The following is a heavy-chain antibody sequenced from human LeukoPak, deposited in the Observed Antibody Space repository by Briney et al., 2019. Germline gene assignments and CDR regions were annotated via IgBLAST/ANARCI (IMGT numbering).Heavy chain of an antibody. CDR2: IYTSGST. CDR3: ARDYDSSGYPGPGAFDI. J-gene: IGHJ3*02. V-gene: IGHV4-59*10. D-gene: IGHD3-22*01. CDR1: GGSFSGYY. Sequence: SETLSLTCAVYGGSFSGYYWSCIRQPPGKGLEWIGRIYTSGSTNYNPSLKSRVTMSVDTSKNQFSLKLSSVTAADTAVYYCARDYDSSGYPGPGAFDIWGQGTMVTVSS.